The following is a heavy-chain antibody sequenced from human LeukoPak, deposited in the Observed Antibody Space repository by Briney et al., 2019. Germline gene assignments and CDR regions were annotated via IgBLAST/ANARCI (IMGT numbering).Heavy chain of an antibody. CDR1: GFTFSSYA. Sequence: GGSLRLSCAASGFTFSSYAMSWVRQAPGKGLERVSAISGSGGSTYYADSVKGRFTISRDNSKNTLYLQMNSLRAEDTAVYYCAKGVLRFLEWAPSYYYMDVWGKGTTVTVSS. J-gene: IGHJ6*03. D-gene: IGHD3-3*01. CDR3: AKGVLRFLEWAPSYYYMDV. V-gene: IGHV3-23*01. CDR2: ISGSGGST.